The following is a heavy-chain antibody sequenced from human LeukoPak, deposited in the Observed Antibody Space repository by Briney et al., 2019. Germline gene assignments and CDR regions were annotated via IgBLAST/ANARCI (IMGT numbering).Heavy chain of an antibody. CDR3: ARGGSTTNFDY. CDR2: IYYSGST. CDR1: GGSISSSSYY. Sequence: PSETLSLTCTVSGGSISSSSYYWAWIRQPPGKGLEWIGNIYYSGSTYYNPSLKSRVTISVDTSKNQFSLKLSSVTAADTAVYYCARGGSTTNFDYWGQGTLVTVSS. D-gene: IGHD2-2*01. J-gene: IGHJ4*02. V-gene: IGHV4-39*07.